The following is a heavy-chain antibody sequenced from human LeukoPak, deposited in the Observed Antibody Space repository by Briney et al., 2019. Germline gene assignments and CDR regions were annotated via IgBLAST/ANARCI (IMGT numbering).Heavy chain of an antibody. CDR1: GYSISSGYY. J-gene: IGHJ5*02. D-gene: IGHD6-19*01. V-gene: IGHV4-38-2*02. CDR3: ARGQARLAWFDP. CDR2: MYHSGST. Sequence: SGTLSLTCTVSGYSISSGYYWGWIRQPPGKGLEWIGSMYHSGSTYYKPSLKSRVTISLDTSKNQFSLKLRSVTAADTAVYYCARGQARLAWFDPWGQGTLVTVSS.